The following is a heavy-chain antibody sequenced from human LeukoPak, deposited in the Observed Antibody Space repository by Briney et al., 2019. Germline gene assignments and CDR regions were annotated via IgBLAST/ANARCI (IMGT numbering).Heavy chain of an antibody. D-gene: IGHD3-16*01. Sequence: GGSLRLSCAASGFTFSTYNMNWVRQAPGKGLEWVSSITSSSSYTFYADSVKGRFTISRDNARSSLFLQMNSLRVEDTAVYYCASQSYARFDPWGQGTLVTVSS. CDR1: GFTFSTYN. V-gene: IGHV3-21*01. CDR2: ITSSSSYT. J-gene: IGHJ5*02. CDR3: ASQSYARFDP.